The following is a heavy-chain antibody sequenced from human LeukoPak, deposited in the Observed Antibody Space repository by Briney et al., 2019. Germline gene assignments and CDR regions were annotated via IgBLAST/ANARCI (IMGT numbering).Heavy chain of an antibody. V-gene: IGHV3-30*18. CDR1: GFTFSSYA. CDR3: AKSSGGHYYYGMDV. CDR2: ISYDGSNK. Sequence: GGSLRLSCAASGFTFSSYAMSWVRQAPGKGLEWVAVISYDGSNKYYADSVKGRFTISRDNSKNTLYLQMNSLRAEDTAVYYCAKSSGGHYYYGMDVWGQGTTVTVSS. J-gene: IGHJ6*02. D-gene: IGHD3-10*01.